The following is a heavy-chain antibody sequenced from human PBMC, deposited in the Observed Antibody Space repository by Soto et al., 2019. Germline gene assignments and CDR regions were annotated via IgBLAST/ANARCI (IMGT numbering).Heavy chain of an antibody. CDR1: GFPFSDYA. V-gene: IGHV3-23*01. CDR2: LSVSGDNT. J-gene: IGHJ4*02. D-gene: IGHD6-19*01. CDR3: AKGGRQWLVTSDFNY. Sequence: PGGSLRLSCASSGFPFSDYAMSLVRQAPGKGLEWVSSLSVSGDNTHYADSVKGRFTISRDSSKNTVSLEMTSLRAEDTAVYYCAKGGRQWLVTSDFNYWGQGALVTVSS.